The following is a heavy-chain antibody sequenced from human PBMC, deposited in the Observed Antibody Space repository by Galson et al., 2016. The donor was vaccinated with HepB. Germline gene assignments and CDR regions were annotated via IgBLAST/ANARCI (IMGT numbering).Heavy chain of an antibody. CDR3: AKDTNPGGYAPHD. D-gene: IGHD2-2*01. Sequence: SLRLSCAASGFTFINAWMSWVRQAPGKGLEWVGRVKSKYDGGTTDYAAPVKGRFSISRDDSTNTVHLQMNSLRAEDTAVYYCAKDTNPGGYAPHDWGQGTLVSVSS. V-gene: IGHV3-15*01. J-gene: IGHJ4*02. CDR2: VKSKYDGGTT. CDR1: GFTFINAW.